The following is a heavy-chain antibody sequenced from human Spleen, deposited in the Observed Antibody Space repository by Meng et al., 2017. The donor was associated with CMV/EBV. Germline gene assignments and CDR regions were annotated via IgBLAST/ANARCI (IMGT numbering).Heavy chain of an antibody. CDR2: ISDYNGNI. CDR3: ARHSFDY. Sequence: ASVKVSCKASGGTFSSYAINWVRQAPGQGLEWMGWISDYNGNIDYAQKFQGRVTMTTDTSTSTAYMELRSLTSDDTAVYYCARHSFDYWGQGTLVTVSS. CDR1: GGTFSSYA. J-gene: IGHJ4*02. V-gene: IGHV1-18*01.